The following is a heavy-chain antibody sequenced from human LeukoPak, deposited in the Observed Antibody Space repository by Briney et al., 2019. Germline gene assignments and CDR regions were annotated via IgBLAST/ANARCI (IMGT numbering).Heavy chain of an antibody. J-gene: IGHJ4*02. CDR2: INPSGGST. V-gene: IGHV1-46*01. D-gene: IGHD5-18*01. Sequence: GASVKVSCKASGYTFTSYYMHWVRQAPGQGLEWMGIINPSGGSTSYAQKFQGRVTMTRDTSTSTVYMELSSLRSEDTAVCYCARDQGYSYGYGDPKNYFDYWGQGTLVTVSS. CDR1: GYTFTSYY. CDR3: ARDQGYSYGYGDPKNYFDY.